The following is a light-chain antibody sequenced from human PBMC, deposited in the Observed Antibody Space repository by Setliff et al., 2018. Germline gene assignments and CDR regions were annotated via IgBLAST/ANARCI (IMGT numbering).Light chain of an antibody. J-gene: IGLJ1*01. Sequence: QSVLAQPPSVSGSPGQSVTISCTGTYSDIGGHDRVSWYQQPPGAAPKLIIYEVFHRPSGVPGRFSGSKSGTTASLTISGLQAEDEADYFCGSFSSTTTFYVFGPGTKVTV. CDR1: YSDIGGHDR. CDR3: GSFSSTTTFYV. V-gene: IGLV2-18*02. CDR2: EVF.